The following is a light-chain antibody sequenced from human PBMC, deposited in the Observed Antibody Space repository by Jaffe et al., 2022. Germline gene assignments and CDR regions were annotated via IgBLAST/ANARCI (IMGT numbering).Light chain of an antibody. V-gene: IGLV2-11*01. CDR2: DVS. CDR3: CSYAGTYDLWV. J-gene: IGLJ3*02. Sequence: QSALTQPRSVSGSPGQSVTISCTGTNNDVSAYNFVSWYQHHPGKAPQLLIYDVSQRPSGVPNRFSASKSGNTASLLISGLQAEDEADYYCCSYAGTYDLWVFGGGTKLTVL. CDR1: NNDVSAYNF.